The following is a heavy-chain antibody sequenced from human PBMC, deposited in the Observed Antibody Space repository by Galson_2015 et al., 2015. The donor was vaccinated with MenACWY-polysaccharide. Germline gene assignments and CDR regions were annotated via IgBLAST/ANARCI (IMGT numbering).Heavy chain of an antibody. Sequence: SVKVSCKASGYTFTSYYMHWVRQAPGQGLEWMGIINPSGGSTSYAQKFQGRVTMTRDTSTSTVYMELSSLRSEDTAVYYCARDLYDYGDYFSAESDYWGQGTLVTVSS. D-gene: IGHD4-17*01. CDR2: INPSGGST. CDR3: ARDLYDYGDYFSAESDY. J-gene: IGHJ4*02. V-gene: IGHV1-46*01. CDR1: GYTFTSYY.